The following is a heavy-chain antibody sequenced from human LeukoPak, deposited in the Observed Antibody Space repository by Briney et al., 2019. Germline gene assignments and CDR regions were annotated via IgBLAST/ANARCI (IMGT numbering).Heavy chain of an antibody. CDR3: ARSGGTIFGVAFSYYYYGMDV. CDR2: ISYDGSNK. Sequence: GGSLRLSCAASGFTFSSYGMHWVRQAPGKGLEWVAVISYDGSNKYYADSVKGRFTISRDNSKDTLYLQMNSLRAEDTAVYYCARSGGTIFGVAFSYYYYGMDVWGQGTTVTVSS. V-gene: IGHV3-30*03. CDR1: GFTFSSYG. J-gene: IGHJ6*02. D-gene: IGHD3-3*01.